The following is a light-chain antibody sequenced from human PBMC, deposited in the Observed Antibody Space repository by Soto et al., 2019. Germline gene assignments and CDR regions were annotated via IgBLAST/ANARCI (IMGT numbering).Light chain of an antibody. CDR1: QSINKW. J-gene: IGKJ1*01. CDR3: QQYNEYSAWT. Sequence: GDTVTLTCRASQSINKWLAWYQQKPGKAPKLLIYEASILQNGVPSRFSGTESGTDFTLPISCLRTEDFANYDGQQYNEYSAWTFGQGTKVDIK. CDR2: EAS. V-gene: IGKV1-5*03.